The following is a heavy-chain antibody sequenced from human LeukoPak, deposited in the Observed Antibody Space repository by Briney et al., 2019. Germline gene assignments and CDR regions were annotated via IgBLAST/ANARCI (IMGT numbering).Heavy chain of an antibody. Sequence: GGSLRLSCATSGFTFSNYEMSWVRQTPGKGLEWVSYISSSSSSTYYADSVKGRFTISRDNAKSSLCLQMDSLRAGDTAVYYCAREDGSQLDYWGRGTLVTVSS. J-gene: IGHJ4*02. V-gene: IGHV3-48*03. CDR1: GFTFSNYE. D-gene: IGHD1-26*01. CDR2: ISSSSSST. CDR3: AREDGSQLDY.